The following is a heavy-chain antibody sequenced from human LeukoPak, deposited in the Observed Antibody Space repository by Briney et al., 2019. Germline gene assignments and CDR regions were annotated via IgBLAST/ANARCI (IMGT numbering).Heavy chain of an antibody. V-gene: IGHV1-69*04. Sequence: SVKVSCKASGGTFSSYAISWVRQAPGQGLEWMGRIIPILGIANYAQKFQGRVTITADKSTSTAYMELSSLRSEDTAVYYCARDLRGDYGDYWGQGTLVTVSS. J-gene: IGHJ4*02. CDR1: GGTFSSYA. CDR3: ARDLRGDYGDY. CDR2: IIPILGIA.